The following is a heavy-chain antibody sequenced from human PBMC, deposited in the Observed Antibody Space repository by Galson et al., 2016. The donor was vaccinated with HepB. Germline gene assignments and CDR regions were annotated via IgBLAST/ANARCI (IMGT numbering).Heavy chain of an antibody. J-gene: IGHJ6*03. CDR3: ARDGGYGHYYMDA. CDR1: GGTFSSYA. Sequence: SVKVSCKASGGTFSSYAISWVRQAPGQGLEWMGGIIPMFGTPNYAQEFQGRVTITADESTTTAYMEVSSLRSDDTAVYYCARDGGYGHYYMDAWGKGTTVTVSS. CDR2: IIPMFGTP. D-gene: IGHD2-15*01. V-gene: IGHV1-69*13.